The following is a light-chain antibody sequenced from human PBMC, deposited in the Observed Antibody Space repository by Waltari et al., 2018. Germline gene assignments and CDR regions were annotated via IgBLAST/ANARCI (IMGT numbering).Light chain of an antibody. Sequence: QSALTQPASVSGSPGQSITISCTGTSSDVATYNLVSWYQQHPGKAPRLMIYEDTERPSGFSNRFSGSKSGNTASLTISCLQAEDGADYYCCSYAGNKIMIFGGGTKLTVL. V-gene: IGLV2-23*01. CDR3: CSYAGNKIMI. CDR2: EDT. J-gene: IGLJ2*01. CDR1: SSDVATYNL.